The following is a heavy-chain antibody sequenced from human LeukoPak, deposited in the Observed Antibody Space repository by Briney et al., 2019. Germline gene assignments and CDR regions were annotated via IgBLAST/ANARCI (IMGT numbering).Heavy chain of an antibody. Sequence: ASVKVSCKVSGYTLTELSMHWVRQAPGKGLEWMGGFDPEDGETIYAQKFQGRVTMAEDTSTDTAYMELSSLRSEDTAMYYCATDVNQYYYGSGSYYPYWGQGTLVTVSS. D-gene: IGHD3-10*01. J-gene: IGHJ4*02. CDR1: GYTLTELS. CDR2: FDPEDGET. V-gene: IGHV1-24*01. CDR3: ATDVNQYYYGSGSYYPY.